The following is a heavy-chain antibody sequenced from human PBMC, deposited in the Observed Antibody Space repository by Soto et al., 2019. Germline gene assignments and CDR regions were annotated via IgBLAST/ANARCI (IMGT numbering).Heavy chain of an antibody. V-gene: IGHV4-30-2*01. Sequence: QLQLQESGSGLVKPSQTLSLTCAVSGGSISSGGYSWSWIRQPPGKGLEWIGYIYHSGSTYYNPSLKSRVTRPVDRSKNQLSLKLSSVTAADTAVYYCARVAYCGGDCYRGFDPWGQGTLVTVSS. CDR3: ARVAYCGGDCYRGFDP. J-gene: IGHJ5*02. CDR1: GGSISSGGYS. D-gene: IGHD2-21*02. CDR2: IYHSGST.